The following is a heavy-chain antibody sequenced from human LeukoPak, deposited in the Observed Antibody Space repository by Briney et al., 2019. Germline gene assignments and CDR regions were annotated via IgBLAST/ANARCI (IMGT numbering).Heavy chain of an antibody. CDR3: ARIYSSSWYLDY. J-gene: IGHJ4*02. CDR2: ISGSGGST. V-gene: IGHV3-23*01. D-gene: IGHD6-13*01. Sequence: GGSLRLSCAAPGFTFSSYAMSWVRQAPGKGLEWVSAISGSGGSTYYADSVKGRFTISRDNSKNTLYLQMNSLRAEDTAVYYCARIYSSSWYLDYWGQGTLVTVSS. CDR1: GFTFSSYA.